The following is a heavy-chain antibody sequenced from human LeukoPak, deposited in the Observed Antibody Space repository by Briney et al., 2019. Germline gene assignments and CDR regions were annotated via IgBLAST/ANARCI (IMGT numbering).Heavy chain of an antibody. D-gene: IGHD1-26*01. CDR3: ARDLYVRLSGIVGTTLDY. V-gene: IGHV4-38-2*02. CDR2: INHSGST. CDR1: GYSISSGFY. J-gene: IGHJ4*02. Sequence: PSETLSLTCTVSGYSISSGFYWGWIRQPPGKGLEWIGIINHSGSTYYTPSLKSRVTISVDTSKNQFSLKLSSVTAADTAVYYCARDLYVRLSGIVGTTLDYWGQGTLVTVSS.